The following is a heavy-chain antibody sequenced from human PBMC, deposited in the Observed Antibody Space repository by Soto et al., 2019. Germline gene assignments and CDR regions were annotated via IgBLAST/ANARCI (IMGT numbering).Heavy chain of an antibody. D-gene: IGHD3-3*01. Sequence: EVQLLESGGGLVQPGGSLRLSCAASGFTFSSYAMSWVRQAPGKGLEWVSSISSSSSYIYYADSVKGRFTISRDNAKNSLYLQMNSLRAEDTAVYYCATKYYDFEGARPPGDYWGQGTLVTVSS. V-gene: IGHV3-21*01. CDR3: ATKYYDFEGARPPGDY. J-gene: IGHJ4*02. CDR2: ISSSSSYI. CDR1: GFTFSSYA.